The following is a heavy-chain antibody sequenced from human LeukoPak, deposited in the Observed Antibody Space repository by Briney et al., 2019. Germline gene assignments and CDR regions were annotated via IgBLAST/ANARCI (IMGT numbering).Heavy chain of an antibody. V-gene: IGHV4-39*01. CDR1: GGSISSSSYY. D-gene: IGHD6-13*01. J-gene: IGHJ4*02. CDR3: ARRSYSSSWYYFDY. Sequence: SETLSLPCTVSGGSISSSSYYWGWIRQPPGKGLEWIGSIYYSGSTYYNPSLKSRVTISVDTSKNQFSLKLSSVTAADTAVYYCARRSYSSSWYYFDYWGQGTLVTVSS. CDR2: IYYSGST.